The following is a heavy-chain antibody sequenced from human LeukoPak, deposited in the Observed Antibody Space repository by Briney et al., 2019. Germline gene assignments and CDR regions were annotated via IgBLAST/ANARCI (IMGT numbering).Heavy chain of an antibody. CDR3: ARARSSYGYGDAFDI. CDR1: GFTFSDYY. Sequence: GGSLRLSCAASGFTFSDYYMSWIRQAPGKGLEWVAIISYDGSNEYYADSVKGRFTISRDNSKNTLYLQMNSLRAEDTAVYYCARARSSYGYGDAFDIWGQGTMVTVSS. D-gene: IGHD5-18*01. V-gene: IGHV3-30-3*01. CDR2: ISYDGSNE. J-gene: IGHJ3*02.